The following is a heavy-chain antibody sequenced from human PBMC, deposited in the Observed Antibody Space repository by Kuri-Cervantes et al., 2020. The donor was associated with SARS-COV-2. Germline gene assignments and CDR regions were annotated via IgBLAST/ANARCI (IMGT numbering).Heavy chain of an antibody. D-gene: IGHD1-26*01. V-gene: IGHV4-34*01. CDR3: ARWPPGSYRPHDAFDV. J-gene: IGHJ3*01. CDR1: GGSFSDYY. Sequence: GSLRLSCAVYGGSFSDYYWSWIRQPPGKGLEWIGEINHSGSTNYNPSLKSRVTISVDTSKNQFSLKLSSVTAADTAVYSCARWPPGSYRPHDAFDVWGQGTMVTVSS. CDR2: INHSGST.